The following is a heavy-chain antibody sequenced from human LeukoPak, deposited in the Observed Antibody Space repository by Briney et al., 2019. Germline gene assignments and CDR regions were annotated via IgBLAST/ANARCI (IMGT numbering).Heavy chain of an antibody. Sequence: ASVKVSCKASGGTFSSYAISWVRQAPGQGLEWMGGIIPIFGTANYAQKFQGRVTITADESTSTAYMELSSLRSEDTAVYYCARVGAYYYDSSGYYYAANPFDYWGQGTLVTVSS. CDR1: GGTFSSYA. J-gene: IGHJ4*02. D-gene: IGHD3-22*01. CDR2: IIPIFGTA. CDR3: ARVGAYYYDSSGYYYAANPFDY. V-gene: IGHV1-69*13.